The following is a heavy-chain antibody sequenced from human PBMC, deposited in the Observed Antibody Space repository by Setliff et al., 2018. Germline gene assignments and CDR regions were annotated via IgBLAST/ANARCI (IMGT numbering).Heavy chain of an antibody. CDR3: ARDGVMYGMDV. CDR2: INGDATIT. J-gene: IGHJ6*02. V-gene: IGHV3-74*01. Sequence: GGSLRLSCGAFGFTFSKYWMYWVRQAPGKGLVWLSRINGDATITNYADSVKGRFTISRDNGRNTLYLQINSLRGEDTGVYFCARDGVMYGMDVWGQGTTVTVSS. D-gene: IGHD2-8*01. CDR1: GFTFSKYW.